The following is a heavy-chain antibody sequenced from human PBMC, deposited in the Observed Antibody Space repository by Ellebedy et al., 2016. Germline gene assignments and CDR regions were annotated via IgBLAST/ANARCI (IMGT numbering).Heavy chain of an antibody. V-gene: IGHV1-69*13. D-gene: IGHD4-23*01. CDR3: ASPLLGGNLGEGFDY. CDR2: IIPIFGTA. Sequence: SVKVSXKASRGTFSSYAISWVRQAPGQGLEWMGGIIPIFGTANYAQKFQGRVTITADESTSTAYMELSSLRSEDTAVYYCASPLLGGNLGEGFDYWGQGTLVTVSS. J-gene: IGHJ4*02. CDR1: RGTFSSYA.